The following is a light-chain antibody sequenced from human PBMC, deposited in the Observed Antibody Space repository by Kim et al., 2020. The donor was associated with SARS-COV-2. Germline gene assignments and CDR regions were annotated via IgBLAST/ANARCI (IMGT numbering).Light chain of an antibody. J-gene: IGLJ2*01. CDR2: RNN. CDR3: SAWDSSLSAVV. V-gene: IGLV10-54*01. Sequence: HPATLTCPGNSNNVGNQGAAWLQQHQAHPPKLLSYRNNNRPSGISERLSASRSGNTASLTITGLQPEDEADYYCSAWDSSLSAVVFGGGTQLTVL. CDR1: SNNVGNQG.